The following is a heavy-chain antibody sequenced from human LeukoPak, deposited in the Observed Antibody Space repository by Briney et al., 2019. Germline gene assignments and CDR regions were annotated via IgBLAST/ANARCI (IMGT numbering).Heavy chain of an antibody. Sequence: GGSLRLSCAASGFTFSSYGMHWVRQAPGKGLEWVAVIWYDGSNKYYADSVKGRFTISRDNSKNTLYLQMNSLRAEDTAVYYCAKELMRFGYGMDVWGQGTTVTVSS. V-gene: IGHV3-33*06. CDR3: AKELMRFGYGMDV. CDR1: GFTFSSYG. J-gene: IGHJ6*02. D-gene: IGHD3-10*01. CDR2: IWYDGSNK.